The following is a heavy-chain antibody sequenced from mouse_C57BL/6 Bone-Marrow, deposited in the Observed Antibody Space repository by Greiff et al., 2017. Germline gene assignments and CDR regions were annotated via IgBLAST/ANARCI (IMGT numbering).Heavy chain of an antibody. CDR2: INPNNGGT. J-gene: IGHJ2*01. CDR1: GYTFTDYY. Sequence: EVQLQQSGPELVKPGASVKISCKASGYTFTDYYMNWVKQSHGKSLEWIGDINPNNGGTSYNQKFKGKATLTVDKSSSTAYMERRSLTSEDSAVYYCAKLYYDYDEGFDYWGQGTTLTVSS. D-gene: IGHD2-4*01. V-gene: IGHV1-26*01. CDR3: AKLYYDYDEGFDY.